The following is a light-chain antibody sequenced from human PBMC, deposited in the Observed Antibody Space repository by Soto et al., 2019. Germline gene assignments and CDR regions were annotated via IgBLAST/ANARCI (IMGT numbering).Light chain of an antibody. J-gene: IGKJ5*01. CDR2: AAS. CDR1: QTISSH. Sequence: IHMTQSPSSLSASVVDIVIITCLASQTISSHLNWYQQKPGKAPNLLVYAASSLQSGVPSRFTGSGSGTDFTLTISSLQPEDFATYFCQQSYTTPITFGQGTRLEIK. V-gene: IGKV1-39*01. CDR3: QQSYTTPIT.